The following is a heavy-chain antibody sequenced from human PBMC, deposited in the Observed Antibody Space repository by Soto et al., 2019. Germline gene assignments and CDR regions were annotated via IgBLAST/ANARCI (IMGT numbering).Heavy chain of an antibody. CDR3: ARDLGAVAADYYYYGMDV. J-gene: IGHJ6*02. Sequence: GSLILSCATSGFTFSDYYMSWIRQAPGKGLEWVSYISSSSSYTNYADSVKGRFTISRDNAKNSLYLQMNSLRAEDTAVYYCARDLGAVAADYYYYGMDVWGQGTTVTVSS. CDR1: GFTFSDYY. V-gene: IGHV3-11*06. CDR2: ISSSSSYT. D-gene: IGHD6-19*01.